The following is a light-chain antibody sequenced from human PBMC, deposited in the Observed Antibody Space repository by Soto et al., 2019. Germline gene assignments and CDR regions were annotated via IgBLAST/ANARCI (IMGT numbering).Light chain of an antibody. CDR2: GAS. CDR1: QSVSSN. CDR3: QQNNNWPPWT. Sequence: EIVMTQSPATLSVSPGERATLSCRASQSVSSNLAWYQQKPGQAPRLVIYGASTRATGIPARFRGSGSGTEFTLTIRSLQSEDFAVYYCQQNNNWPPWTFGQGTKVEIK. J-gene: IGKJ1*01. V-gene: IGKV3-15*01.